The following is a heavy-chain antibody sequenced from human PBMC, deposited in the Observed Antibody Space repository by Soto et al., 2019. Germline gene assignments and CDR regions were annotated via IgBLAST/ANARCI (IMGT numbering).Heavy chain of an antibody. J-gene: IGHJ6*02. CDR3: AREGAATAGGLAYYYYGMDV. CDR1: GYTCTGYY. V-gene: IGHV1-2*02. CDR2: INPNSGGT. D-gene: IGHD3-10*01. Sequence: EASVKVSCKASGYTCTGYYMHWVRQAPGQGLEWMGWINPNSGGTNYAQKFQGRVTMTRDTSISTAYMELSRLRSDDTAVYYCAREGAATAGGLAYYYYGMDVWGQGTTVTVSS.